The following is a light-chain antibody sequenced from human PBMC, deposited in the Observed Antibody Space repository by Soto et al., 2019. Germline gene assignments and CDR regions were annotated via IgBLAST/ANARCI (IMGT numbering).Light chain of an antibody. CDR1: QTIYSW. CDR2: KAS. V-gene: IGKV1-5*03. CDR3: HQYNSYPRT. Sequence: DTHLTHSPSILSASVLYRVTITFLSSQTIYSWLSWYHQKPGQAPRLLIHKASTVETGVPSRFSGSGYGSEFTLIISSLQPDDSATYYCHQYNSYPRTFGQGTKV. J-gene: IGKJ1*01.